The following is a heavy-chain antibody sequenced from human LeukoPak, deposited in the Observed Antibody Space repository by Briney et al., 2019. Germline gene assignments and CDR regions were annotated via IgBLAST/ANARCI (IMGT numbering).Heavy chain of an antibody. D-gene: IGHD6-19*01. Sequence: PSETLSLTCTVSGGSISNYYWSWIRQPAGKGLEWIGRIYTSGSTNYNPPLKSRVTMSVDTSKNQFSLKLSSVTAADTAVYYCARDAYSSGWYETRFDYWGQGTLVTVSS. CDR1: GGSISNYY. J-gene: IGHJ4*02. V-gene: IGHV4-4*07. CDR2: IYTSGST. CDR3: ARDAYSSGWYETRFDY.